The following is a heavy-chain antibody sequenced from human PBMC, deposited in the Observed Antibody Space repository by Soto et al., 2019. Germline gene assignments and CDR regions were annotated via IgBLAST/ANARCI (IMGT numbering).Heavy chain of an antibody. CDR1: GVSINTGGYS. V-gene: IGHV4-30-2*06. D-gene: IGHD4-4*01. Sequence: SETLSLTCALSGVSINTGGYSLNWIRQSPGKALEWMGHIYQSGSTYYKPSLKGRITISVDMSNNDFSLEVTSVTPADTAVYFCARGDYNDYFDFWGQGALVTVSS. CDR2: IYQSGST. CDR3: ARGDYNDYFDF. J-gene: IGHJ4*02.